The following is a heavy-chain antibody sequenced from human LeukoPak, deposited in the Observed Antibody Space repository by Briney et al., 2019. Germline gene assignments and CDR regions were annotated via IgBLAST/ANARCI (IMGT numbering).Heavy chain of an antibody. CDR3: ARDSGYDHPVFDY. V-gene: IGHV3-30*04. J-gene: IGHJ4*02. CDR2: ISYDGSNK. D-gene: IGHD5-12*01. Sequence: PGGSPRLSCAASGFTISSYAMHWVRQAPGKGLEWVAVISYDGSNKYYADSVKGRFTISRDNSKNTLYPQMNSLRAEDTAVYYCARDSGYDHPVFDYWGQGTLVTVSS. CDR1: GFTISSYA.